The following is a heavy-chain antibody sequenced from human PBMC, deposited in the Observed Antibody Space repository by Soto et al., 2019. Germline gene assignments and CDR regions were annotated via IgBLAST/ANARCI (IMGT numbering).Heavy chain of an antibody. D-gene: IGHD7-27*01. CDR3: ARYWGSNTNFDY. V-gene: IGHV3-21*01. CDR1: GCTFSSYS. CDR2: ISSSSSYI. J-gene: IGHJ4*02. Sequence: GGSLRLSWAASGCTFSSYSMSWVRQAPGKGLEWVSSISSSSSYIYYADSVKGRFTVSRDNAKSSLYLQMNSLRAEDTAVYYCARYWGSNTNFDYWGQGTLVTVSS.